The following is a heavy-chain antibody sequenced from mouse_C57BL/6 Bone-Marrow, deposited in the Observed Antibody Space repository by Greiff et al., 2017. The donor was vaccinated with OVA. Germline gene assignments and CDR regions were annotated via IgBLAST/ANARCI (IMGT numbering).Heavy chain of an antibody. CDR1: GYTFTDYY. CDR3: ADTAQALWFAY. V-gene: IGHV1-26*01. CDR2: INPNNGGT. J-gene: IGHJ3*01. Sequence: DVQLQQSGPELVKPGASVKISCKASGYTFTDYYMNWVKQSHGKSLEWIGDINPNNGGTSYNQKFKGKATLTVDKSSSTAYMELRSLTSEDSAVYYCADTAQALWFAYWGQGTLVTVSA. D-gene: IGHD3-2*02.